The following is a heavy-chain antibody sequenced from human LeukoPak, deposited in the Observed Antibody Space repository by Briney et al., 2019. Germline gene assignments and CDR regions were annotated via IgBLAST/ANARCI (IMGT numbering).Heavy chain of an antibody. CDR3: AGTIAVAAPVAFDI. D-gene: IGHD6-19*01. J-gene: IGHJ3*02. CDR1: GGTFSSYA. Sequence: SVKVSCKASGGTFSSYAISWVRQAPGQGLEWMGGTIPIFGTANYAQTFQGRVTITADESTSTAYMELSSLRSEDTAVYYCAGTIAVAAPVAFDIWGQGTMVTVSS. CDR2: TIPIFGTA. V-gene: IGHV1-69*13.